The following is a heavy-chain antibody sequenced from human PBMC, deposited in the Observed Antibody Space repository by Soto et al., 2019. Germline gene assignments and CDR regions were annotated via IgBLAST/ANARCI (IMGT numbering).Heavy chain of an antibody. J-gene: IGHJ5*02. CDR1: GGSISSYY. CDR3: ARDLRIAAVGTNGFDP. D-gene: IGHD6-13*01. Sequence: PSETLSLTCTVSGGSISSYYWSWIRQPPGKGLEWIGYIYYSGSTNYNPSLKSRVTISVDTSKNQFSLKLSSVTAADTAVYYCARDLRIAAVGTNGFDPWGHGTLVTVS. V-gene: IGHV4-59*01. CDR2: IYYSGST.